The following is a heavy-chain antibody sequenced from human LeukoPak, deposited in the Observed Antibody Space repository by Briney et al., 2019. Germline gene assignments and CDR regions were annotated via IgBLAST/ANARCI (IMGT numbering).Heavy chain of an antibody. Sequence: GASVKVSCKASGYTFTGYYMHWVRQAPGQGLEWMGGIIPIFGTANYAQKFQGRVTITADKSTSTAYMELSSLRSEDTAVYYCGRPSGVVTALDDAFDIWGQGTMVTVSS. D-gene: IGHD2-21*02. CDR1: GYTFTGYY. CDR3: GRPSGVVTALDDAFDI. CDR2: IIPIFGTA. J-gene: IGHJ3*02. V-gene: IGHV1-69*06.